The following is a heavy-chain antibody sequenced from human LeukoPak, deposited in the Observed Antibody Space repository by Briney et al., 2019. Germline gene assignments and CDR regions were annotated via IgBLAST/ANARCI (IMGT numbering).Heavy chain of an antibody. Sequence: ASVKASCKASGYTFTGYYIHWVRQAPGQGLEWMGWINPNSGGTNYAQKFQGRVTMTRDTSTTYMELSRLTSDDTAVYYCARAYSGYEAFDYWGQGALVTVSS. CDR1: GYTFTGYY. CDR3: ARAYSGYEAFDY. D-gene: IGHD5-12*01. CDR2: INPNSGGT. V-gene: IGHV1-2*02. J-gene: IGHJ4*02.